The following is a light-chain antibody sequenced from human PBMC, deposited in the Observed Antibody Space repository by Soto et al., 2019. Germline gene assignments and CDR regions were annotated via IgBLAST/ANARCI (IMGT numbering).Light chain of an antibody. J-gene: IGLJ2*01. V-gene: IGLV2-8*01. Sequence: QSVLTQPSSASGSPGQSVTISCTGTSSDVGAYNYVSWYQQHPGKAPKLMIYEVSKRPSGVPDRFSGSKSGNTASLTVSGLQAEDEADYYCISYAGSNNYVVFGGGTKLTVL. CDR2: EVS. CDR1: SSDVGAYNY. CDR3: ISYAGSNNYVV.